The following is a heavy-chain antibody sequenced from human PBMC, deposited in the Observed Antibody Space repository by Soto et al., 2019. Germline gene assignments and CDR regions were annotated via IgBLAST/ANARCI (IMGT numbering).Heavy chain of an antibody. V-gene: IGHV3-23*01. CDR1: GFICSSYD. D-gene: IGHD5-12*01. CDR2: ILVGGST. Sequence: GGSLRLSXAVSGFICSSYDMSWVRQAPGKGLDWVSTILVGGSTHYEDSVKGRFTISRDTSKNTVYLQMNSLTAGDTAVYYCAKATAITGGAFEIYGQGTLVTVSS. CDR3: AKATAITGGAFEI. J-gene: IGHJ3*02.